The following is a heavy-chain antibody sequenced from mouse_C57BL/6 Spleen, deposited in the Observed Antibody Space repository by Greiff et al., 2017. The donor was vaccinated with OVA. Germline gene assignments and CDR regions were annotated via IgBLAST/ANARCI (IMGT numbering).Heavy chain of an antibody. CDR2: IDPSDSET. J-gene: IGHJ3*01. CDR3: ARGLRLVGAWVAY. D-gene: IGHD1-1*01. V-gene: IGHV1-52*01. CDR1: GYTFTSYW. Sequence: QVQLKQPGAELVRPGSSVKLSCKASGYTFTSYWMHWVKQRPIQGLEWIGNIDPSDSETHYNQKFKDKATLTVDKSSSTAYMQLSSLTAADSAVYYCARGLRLVGAWVAYWGQGTLVTVSA.